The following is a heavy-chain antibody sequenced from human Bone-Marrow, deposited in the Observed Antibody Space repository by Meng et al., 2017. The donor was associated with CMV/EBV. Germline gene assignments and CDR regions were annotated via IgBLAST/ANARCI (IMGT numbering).Heavy chain of an antibody. V-gene: IGHV4-34*01. Sequence: GSLRLSCAVYGGSFSGYYWSWIRQPPGKGLEWIGEINHSGSTNYNPSLKSRVTISVDTSKNQFSLKLSSVTAADTAVYYCARGLKDIVVVPAASRGWFDPWGQGNLVTVSS. J-gene: IGHJ5*02. CDR3: ARGLKDIVVVPAASRGWFDP. CDR1: GGSFSGYY. D-gene: IGHD2-2*01. CDR2: INHSGST.